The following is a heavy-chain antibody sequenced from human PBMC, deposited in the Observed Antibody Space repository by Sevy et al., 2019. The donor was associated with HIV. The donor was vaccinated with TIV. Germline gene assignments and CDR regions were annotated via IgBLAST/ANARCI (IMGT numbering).Heavy chain of an antibody. CDR1: GFTFSSYG. CDR2: IWYDGSNK. CDR3: ARTSSTRGSYFDY. J-gene: IGHJ4*02. D-gene: IGHD2-2*01. Sequence: GGSLRLSCAASGFTFSSYGMHWVRQAPGKGVEWVAVIWYDGSNKYYADSVKGRFTISRDNSKNTLYLQMNSLRAEDTAVYYCARTSSTRGSYFDYWGQGTLVTVSS. V-gene: IGHV3-33*08.